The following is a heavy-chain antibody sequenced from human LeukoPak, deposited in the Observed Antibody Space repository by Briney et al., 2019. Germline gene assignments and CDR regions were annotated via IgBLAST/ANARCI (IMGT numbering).Heavy chain of an antibody. CDR2: VNSDGSST. V-gene: IGHV3-74*01. CDR1: GFTFSSYW. J-gene: IGHJ4*02. D-gene: IGHD2-15*01. Sequence: PGGSLRLSCAASGFTFSSYWMHWVRPAPGKGRVWVSRVNSDGSSTGYAVSVKGRFTISRDNAKNTLYLQMNSLRGEDTAVYYCAKEYSGSCDYWGQGTLVTVSS. CDR3: AKEYSGSCDY.